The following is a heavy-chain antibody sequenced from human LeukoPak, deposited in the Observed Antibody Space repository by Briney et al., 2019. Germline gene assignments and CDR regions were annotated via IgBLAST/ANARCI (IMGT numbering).Heavy chain of an antibody. D-gene: IGHD3-3*01. CDR3: AKGHYDFWSGYSDAFDI. CDR2: ISGSGGST. CDR1: GFTFSSYA. V-gene: IGHV3-23*01. J-gene: IGHJ3*02. Sequence: PGGSLRLSCAASGFTFSSYAMSWVRQAPGKGLEWVSAISGSGGSTYYADSVKGRFTISRDNSKNTLYLQMNSLRVEDTAVYYCAKGHYDFWSGYSDAFDIWGQGTMVTVSS.